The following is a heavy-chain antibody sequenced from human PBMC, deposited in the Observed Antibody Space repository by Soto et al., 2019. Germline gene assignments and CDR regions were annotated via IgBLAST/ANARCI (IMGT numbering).Heavy chain of an antibody. CDR2: ISDDGSYK. D-gene: IGHD3-22*01. V-gene: IGHV3-30*18. CDR3: AKVGGSGYSDGFDI. CDR1: GFTFSDHY. Sequence: PGGSLRLSCAASGFTFSDHYMSWIRQAPGKGLEWVALISDDGSYKYYADSVKGRFTISRDNSKNSLYVQMNSLRPEDTAVYYCAKVGGSGYSDGFDIWGKGTIVTVSS. J-gene: IGHJ3*02.